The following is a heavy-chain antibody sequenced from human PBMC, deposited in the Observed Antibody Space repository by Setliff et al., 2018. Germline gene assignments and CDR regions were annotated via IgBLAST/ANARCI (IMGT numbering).Heavy chain of an antibody. CDR1: GGSISSGDYY. CDR3: ARESRYYYDNLGTLDY. J-gene: IGHJ4*02. V-gene: IGHV4-30-4*08. CDR2: IYFSGST. Sequence: PSETLSLTCTVSGGSISSGDYYWSWIRQPPGKGLEWIGYIYFSGSTYYNPSLKSRVSISVDTSKNQFSLKLSSVTAADTAVYYCARESRYYYDNLGTLDYWGQGTQVTVSS. D-gene: IGHD3-22*01.